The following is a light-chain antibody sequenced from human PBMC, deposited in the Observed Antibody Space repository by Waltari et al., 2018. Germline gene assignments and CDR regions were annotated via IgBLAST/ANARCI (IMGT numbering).Light chain of an antibody. J-gene: IGLJ1*01. V-gene: IGLV2-14*03. CDR3: GSYTGSDIYL. CDR2: NVN. Sequence: QSALTQPASVSGSPGQSINISCTGTSSDIGAYNYVSWYQQHPGKVPKVIIYNVNERPSRVSSRFSGSKSGNTASLTISGLQAEDEADYYCGSYTGSDIYLFGTGTKVTVL. CDR1: SSDIGAYNY.